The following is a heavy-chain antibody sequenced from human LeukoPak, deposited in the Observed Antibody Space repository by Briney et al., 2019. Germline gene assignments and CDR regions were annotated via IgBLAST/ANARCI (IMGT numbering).Heavy chain of an antibody. CDR1: WGSLSSGGYS. V-gene: IGHV4-30-2*01. CDR3: ARVTTTRWFDP. D-gene: IGHD1-26*01. Sequence: LQNPSPNLAVSWGSLSSGGYSRSLIPQPPREGPGWIGYIYHTGSTYYNPSLKSRVTISVDTSKNQFSLKLSSVTAADTAVYYCARVTTTRWFDPWGQGTLVTVSS. CDR2: IYHTGST. J-gene: IGHJ5*02.